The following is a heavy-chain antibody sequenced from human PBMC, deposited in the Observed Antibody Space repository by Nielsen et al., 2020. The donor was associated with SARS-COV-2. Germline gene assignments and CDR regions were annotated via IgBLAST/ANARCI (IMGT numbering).Heavy chain of an antibody. CDR2: ISSSSSYT. Sequence: GGSLRLSCAASGFTFSAYYMSWIRQAPGKGLEWVSYISSSSSYTNYADSVKGRFTISRDNAKNTLYLQMNSLRVDDTAVYYCAREDDSGQGGYWGQGTLVTVSS. CDR3: AREDDSGQGGY. CDR1: GFTFSAYY. J-gene: IGHJ4*02. V-gene: IGHV3-11*06. D-gene: IGHD3-10*01.